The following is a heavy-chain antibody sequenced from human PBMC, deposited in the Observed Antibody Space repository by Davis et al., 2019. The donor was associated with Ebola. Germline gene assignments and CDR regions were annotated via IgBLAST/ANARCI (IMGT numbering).Heavy chain of an antibody. CDR1: GGSISSGGYY. Sequence: SETLSLTCTVSGGSISSGGYYWSWIRQPPGKGLEWIGYIYYSGSTNYNPSLKSRVTISVDTSKNQFSLKLSSVTAADTAVYYCSRRDFWSGYHFDYWGQGTLVTVSS. D-gene: IGHD3-3*01. CDR2: IYYSGST. CDR3: SRRDFWSGYHFDY. V-gene: IGHV4-61*08. J-gene: IGHJ4*01.